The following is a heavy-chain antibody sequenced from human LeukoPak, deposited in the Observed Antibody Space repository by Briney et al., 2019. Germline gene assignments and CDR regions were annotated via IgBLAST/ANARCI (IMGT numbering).Heavy chain of an antibody. Sequence: AASVKVSCTASGGTFSSYAISWVRQAPGQGLEWMGGIIPIFGTANYAQKFQGRVTITADESTSTAYMELSRLRSEDTAVYYCARVSKGTMAATAQLDYWGQGTLVTVSS. J-gene: IGHJ4*02. CDR2: IIPIFGTA. V-gene: IGHV1-69*13. D-gene: IGHD2-2*01. CDR3: ARVSKGTMAATAQLDY. CDR1: GGTFSSYA.